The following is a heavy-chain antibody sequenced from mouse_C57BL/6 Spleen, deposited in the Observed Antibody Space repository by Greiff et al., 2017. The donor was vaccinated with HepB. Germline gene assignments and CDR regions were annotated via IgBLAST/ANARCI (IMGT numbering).Heavy chain of an antibody. CDR1: GYTLTSYW. V-gene: IGHV1S81*02. Sequence: VQLQQSGAELVNPGASVNLSCKASGYTLTSYWMHWVKQRPGQGLEWIGEINPSNGRTNYNEKFKSKATLTVDKSSSTAYMQLSSPTSEDSAVYYCAMRLINFDYWGQGTTLTVSS. J-gene: IGHJ2*01. D-gene: IGHD1-3*01. CDR3: AMRLINFDY. CDR2: INPSNGRT.